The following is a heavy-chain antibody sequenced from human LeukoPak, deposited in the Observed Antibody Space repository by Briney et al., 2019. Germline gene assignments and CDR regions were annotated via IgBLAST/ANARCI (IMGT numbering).Heavy chain of an antibody. D-gene: IGHD2-2*01. CDR2: INPNSGGT. CDR1: GYTFTGYY. CDR3: ARVAYPLYYYYMDV. Sequence: ASVKVSCKASGYTFTGYYMHWVRQAPGQGLEWMGWINPNSGGTNYAQKFQGRVTMTRDTSISTAYMELSRLRSDDTAVYYCARVAYPLYYYYMDVWGKGTTVTVSS. V-gene: IGHV1-2*02. J-gene: IGHJ6*03.